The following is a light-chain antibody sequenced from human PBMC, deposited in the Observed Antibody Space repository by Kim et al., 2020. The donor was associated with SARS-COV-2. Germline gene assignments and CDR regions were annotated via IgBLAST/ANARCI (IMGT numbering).Light chain of an antibody. J-gene: IGLJ2*01. CDR1: SLRDYY. CDR2: GKN. CDR3: SSRDSSGDRVV. Sequence: ALGQTVRITCQGDSLRDYYARWYQQRAGQAPVLVAYGKNNRPSGIPGRFSGSNSRNPASLTITGAQAEDEADYYCSSRDSSGDRVVFGGGTQLTVL. V-gene: IGLV3-19*01.